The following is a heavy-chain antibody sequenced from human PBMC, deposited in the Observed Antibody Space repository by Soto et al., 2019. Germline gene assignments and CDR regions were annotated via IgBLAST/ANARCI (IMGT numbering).Heavy chain of an antibody. J-gene: IGHJ6*02. CDR3: ASTGGVTTTINYYYYGMDV. V-gene: IGHV3-30*03. Sequence: LRLSFAASGXTFSSYGMHWVRQAPGKGLEWVAVISYDGSNKYYADSVKGRFTISRDNSKNTLYLQMNSLRAEDTAVYYCASTGGVTTTINYYYYGMDVWGQGTTVTVSS. CDR2: ISYDGSNK. CDR1: GXTFSSYG. D-gene: IGHD4-4*01.